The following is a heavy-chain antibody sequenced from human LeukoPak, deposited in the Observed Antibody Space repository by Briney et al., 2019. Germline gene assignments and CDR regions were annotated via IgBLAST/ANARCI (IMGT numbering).Heavy chain of an antibody. CDR2: INHSGST. Sequence: SETLSLTCAVYGGSFSGHYWSWIRQPPGKGLEWIGEINHSGSTNYNPSLKSRVTISVDTSKNQFSLKLSSVTAADTAVYYCARGRSGYEPALWYWGQGTLVTVSS. V-gene: IGHV4-34*01. CDR3: ARGRSGYEPALWY. J-gene: IGHJ4*02. CDR1: GGSFSGHY. D-gene: IGHD5-12*01.